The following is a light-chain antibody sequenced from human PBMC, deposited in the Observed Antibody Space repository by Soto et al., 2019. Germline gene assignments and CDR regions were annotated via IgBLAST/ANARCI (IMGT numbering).Light chain of an antibody. J-gene: IGKJ1*01. V-gene: IGKV3-15*01. Sequence: EIVMTQSPATLSVSPGERATLSCRASQSVSSNLAWYQQKPGQAPRLLIYGASTRATGIPARFSGSGSGTQLTLTISRLQSEDVAVYYCQLYNNWPPWTFGQGTKVEIK. CDR1: QSVSSN. CDR3: QLYNNWPPWT. CDR2: GAS.